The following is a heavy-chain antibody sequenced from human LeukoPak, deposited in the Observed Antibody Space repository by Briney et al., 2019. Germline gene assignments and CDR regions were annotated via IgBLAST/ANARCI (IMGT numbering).Heavy chain of an antibody. CDR2: ISSSSRDI. V-gene: IGHV3-21*01. Sequence: GGSLRLSCAASGFTFTRYAMNWVRQAPGEGLEWVSSISSSSRDINYADSVKGRCTISRDNAWNSLYLQMNSLRAEDTAVYYCARDSDSSGHYYMDYFDYWGQGALVTVSS. D-gene: IGHD3-22*01. CDR3: ARDSDSSGHYYMDYFDY. CDR1: GFTFTRYA. J-gene: IGHJ4*02.